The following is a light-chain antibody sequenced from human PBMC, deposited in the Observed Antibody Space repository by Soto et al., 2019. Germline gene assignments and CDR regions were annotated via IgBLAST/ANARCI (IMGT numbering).Light chain of an antibody. J-gene: IGKJ1*01. CDR3: QQYNNFRWT. V-gene: IGKV1-5*01. Sequence: DIQLTQSPSTLSATAGDRVTLTCLASQSISSWLAWYQHKPGKAPKLLIYDASNLDSGVPSRFSGGGSGTEFSLTISSLQPDDVATYYCQQYNNFRWTFGQGTKVDIK. CDR2: DAS. CDR1: QSISSW.